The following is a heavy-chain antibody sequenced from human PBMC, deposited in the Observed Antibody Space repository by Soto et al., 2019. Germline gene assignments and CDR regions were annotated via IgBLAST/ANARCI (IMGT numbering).Heavy chain of an antibody. V-gene: IGHV1-2*04. CDR1: GYTFTGYY. J-gene: IGHJ6*03. CDR3: ARERANYYYYMDV. Sequence: GASVKVSCKASGYTFTGYYMHWVRQAPGQGLERMGWINPNSGGTNYAQKFQGWVTMTRDTSISTAYMELSRLRSDDTAVYYCARERANYYYYMDVWGKGTTVTVSS. CDR2: INPNSGGT. D-gene: IGHD5-12*01.